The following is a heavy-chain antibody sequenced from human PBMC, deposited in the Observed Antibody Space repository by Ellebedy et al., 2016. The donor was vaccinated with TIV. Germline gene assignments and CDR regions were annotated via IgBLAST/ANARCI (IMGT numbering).Heavy chain of an antibody. J-gene: IGHJ4*02. CDR2: INTDGRTI. CDR3: ARAGSYRFDY. V-gene: IGHV3-74*01. Sequence: GESLKISCAAFGFTFSSYWMHWVRQAPGKGLVWVSRINTDGRTIDYADSVKGRFTISRDNAKNTLYLQMNSLRVEDTAVYFCARAGSYRFDYWGQGNLVTVSS. CDR1: GFTFSSYW. D-gene: IGHD1-26*01.